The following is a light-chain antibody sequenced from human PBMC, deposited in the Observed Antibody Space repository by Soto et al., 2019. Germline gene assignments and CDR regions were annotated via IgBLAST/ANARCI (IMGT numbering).Light chain of an antibody. V-gene: IGKV1-12*01. CDR1: QPISSW. CDR2: SAS. J-gene: IGKJ4*01. Sequence: IQMTQCPSSVSASVGDRVTITCRASQPISSWLAWYQQKPGLPPNLLIYSASTLRSGVPSRFSGSESGTLFTLTITNLQPEDFATYFCQQASSFPLTFGGGTKVEVK. CDR3: QQASSFPLT.